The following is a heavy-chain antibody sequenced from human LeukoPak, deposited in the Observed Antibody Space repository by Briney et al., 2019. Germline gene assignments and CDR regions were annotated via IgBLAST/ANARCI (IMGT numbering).Heavy chain of an antibody. Sequence: GGSLRLSCAASGFTFSNYEMNWVRQAPGKGLEWVSYISSSGYTIRNADSVKGRFTISRDNAKKSLFLQMNSLRADDTAVYYCARGYIDSSGYSPRSSFDNWGQGTLVTVSS. D-gene: IGHD3-22*01. J-gene: IGHJ4*02. CDR2: ISSSGYTI. CDR1: GFTFSNYE. V-gene: IGHV3-48*03. CDR3: ARGYIDSSGYSPRSSFDN.